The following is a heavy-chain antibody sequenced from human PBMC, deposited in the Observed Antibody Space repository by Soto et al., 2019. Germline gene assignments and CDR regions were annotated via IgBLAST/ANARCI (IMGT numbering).Heavy chain of an antibody. Sequence: QVHLVQSGPEVKKPGASVRVSCKASGYTFPSYGITWARQAPGQGLEGMGWISAHNGKTDYAQKLQGRVIVTRDTSTSTAYMELRSLRSDDTAVYYCARVRDGDYWGQGALVTVSS. J-gene: IGHJ4*02. CDR2: ISAHNGKT. CDR3: ARVRDGDY. CDR1: GYTFPSYG. V-gene: IGHV1-18*01.